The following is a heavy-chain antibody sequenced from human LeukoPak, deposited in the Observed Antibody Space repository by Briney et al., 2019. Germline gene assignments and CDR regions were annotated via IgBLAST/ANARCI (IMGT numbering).Heavy chain of an antibody. CDR1: GFTFSSYG. CDR3: AKKRSSSGWYPDAFDI. D-gene: IGHD6-19*01. Sequence: GRSLRLSCAASGFTFSSYGMHWVRQAPGKGLEWVAVISYDGSNKYYADSVKGRFTISRDNSKNTLYLQMNSLRAEDTAVYYCAKKRSSSGWYPDAFDIWGQGTMVTVSS. CDR2: ISYDGSNK. V-gene: IGHV3-30*18. J-gene: IGHJ3*02.